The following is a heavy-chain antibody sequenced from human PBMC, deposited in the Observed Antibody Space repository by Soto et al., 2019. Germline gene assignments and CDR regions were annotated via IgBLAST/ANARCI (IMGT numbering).Heavy chain of an antibody. CDR1: GFTFRNYG. V-gene: IGHV3-30*18. CDR2: ISYDGRNK. CDR3: AKVLPVDAFAL. J-gene: IGHJ3*01. Sequence: QVQVVESGGGVVQPGRSLRLSCDASGFTFRNYGMHWVRQAPGKGLEGVAVISYDGRNKYYADSVKGRFTISRDNSKNTLYLQMNSLRAEDTAMYYCAKVLPVDAFALWGLGTMVIVSS.